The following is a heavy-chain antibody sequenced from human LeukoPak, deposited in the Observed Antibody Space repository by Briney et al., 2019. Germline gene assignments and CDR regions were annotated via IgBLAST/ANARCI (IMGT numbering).Heavy chain of an antibody. CDR1: GYTFTRFY. Sequence: GASVKVSCKASGYTFTRFYMHWVRLAPGQGLEWMGIINPSGGSTSYAQKFQGRVTMTRDTSTSTVYMELSSLRSEDTAVYYCARAYSSVYGMDVWGQGTTVTVSS. CDR3: ARAYSSVYGMDV. J-gene: IGHJ6*02. D-gene: IGHD1-26*01. CDR2: INPSGGST. V-gene: IGHV1-46*01.